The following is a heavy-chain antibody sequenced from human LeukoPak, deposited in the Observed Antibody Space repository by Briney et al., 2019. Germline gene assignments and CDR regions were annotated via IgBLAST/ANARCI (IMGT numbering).Heavy chain of an antibody. D-gene: IGHD2-2*01. Sequence: SETLSLTCTVSGGSISSSSYYWGWIRQPPGKGLEWIGSIYYSGSTYYNPSLKSRVTISVDTSKNQFSLKLSSVTAADTAVYYCARGRKDIVVVPATYYFDYWGQGTLVTVSS. CDR2: IYYSGST. J-gene: IGHJ4*02. CDR3: ARGRKDIVVVPATYYFDY. V-gene: IGHV4-39*07. CDR1: GGSISSSSYY.